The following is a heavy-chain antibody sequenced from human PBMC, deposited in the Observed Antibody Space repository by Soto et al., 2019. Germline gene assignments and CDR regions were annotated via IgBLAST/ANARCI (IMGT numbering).Heavy chain of an antibody. D-gene: IGHD6-13*01. Sequence: ASVKVSCKASGGTFSSYAISWVRQAPGQGLEWMGGIIPIFGTANYAQKFQGRVTITADESTSTAYMELSSQRSEDTAVYYCARDHAAAGSLDYWGQGTLVTVSS. CDR2: IIPIFGTA. CDR1: GGTFSSYA. V-gene: IGHV1-69*13. J-gene: IGHJ4*02. CDR3: ARDHAAAGSLDY.